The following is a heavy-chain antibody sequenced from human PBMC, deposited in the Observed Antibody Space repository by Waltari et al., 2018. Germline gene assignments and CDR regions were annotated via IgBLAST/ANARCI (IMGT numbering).Heavy chain of an antibody. D-gene: IGHD3-10*01. Sequence: QLLLQESGPGLVRPSQTLSLTCTVSGCSVSSTSFYWAWVRQPPGKGLEWMGTLYYGGDTYDTPSLKSRITLSVDTSKNQFSLDLMSVTAADTAMYYCALQGFYGSAKHFDDWGQGTVVAVSS. CDR2: LYYGGDT. CDR3: ALQGFYGSAKHFDD. V-gene: IGHV4-39*01. CDR1: GCSVSSTSFY. J-gene: IGHJ4*02.